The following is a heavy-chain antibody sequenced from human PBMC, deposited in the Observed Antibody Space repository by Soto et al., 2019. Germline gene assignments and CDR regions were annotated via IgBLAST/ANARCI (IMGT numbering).Heavy chain of an antibody. D-gene: IGHD3-9*01. CDR1: GFTFSSYA. V-gene: IGHV3-23*01. Sequence: GGSLRLSCAASGFTFSSYAMSWVRQAPGKGLEWVSAISGSGGSTYYADSVKGRFTISRDNSKNTLYLQMNSLRAEDTAVYYCAKDQLRYFDWLLGGHYWGQGTLVTVSS. CDR3: AKDQLRYFDWLLGGHY. J-gene: IGHJ4*02. CDR2: ISGSGGST.